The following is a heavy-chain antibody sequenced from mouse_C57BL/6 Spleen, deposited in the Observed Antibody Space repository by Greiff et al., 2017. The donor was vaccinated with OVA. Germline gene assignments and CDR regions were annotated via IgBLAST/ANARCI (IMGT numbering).Heavy chain of an antibody. Sequence: VQLQQSGPELVKPGASVKISCKASGYTFTDYYMNWVKQSHGKSLEWIGDINPNNGGTSYNQKFKGKATLTVDQSSSTAYMELRSLTSEDSAVYYCARTLTPYAMDYWGQGTSVTVSS. CDR1: GYTFTDYY. V-gene: IGHV1-26*01. CDR2: INPNNGGT. D-gene: IGHD4-1*01. CDR3: ARTLTPYAMDY. J-gene: IGHJ4*01.